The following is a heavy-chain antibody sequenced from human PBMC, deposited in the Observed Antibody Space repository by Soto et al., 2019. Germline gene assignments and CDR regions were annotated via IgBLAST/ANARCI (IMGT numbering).Heavy chain of an antibody. CDR1: GYTFTNSD. CDR3: ARRPHCSGGICYYGLDN. Sequence: QVQLVQSGAEVKKPGASVKVSCKASGYTFTNSDINWVRQAPGQGLEWMGWMNPDSGHAAYAQKFQGRVTLNTSTSTSTVYMEMRSLGSEDTAVYYCARRPHCSGGICYYGLDNWGQGTLVTVSS. D-gene: IGHD2-15*01. V-gene: IGHV1-8*01. J-gene: IGHJ4*02. CDR2: MNPDSGHA.